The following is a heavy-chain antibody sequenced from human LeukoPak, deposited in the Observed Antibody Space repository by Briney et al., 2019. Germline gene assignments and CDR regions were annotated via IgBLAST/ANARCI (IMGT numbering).Heavy chain of an antibody. CDR3: AREPGYCGGDCYGEGDFGY. D-gene: IGHD2-21*01. CDR2: ISYDGTKQ. CDR1: GFRFNTYG. J-gene: IGHJ4*02. V-gene: IGHV3-30*03. Sequence: QPGRSLRLSCAASGFRFNTYGVHWVRQAPGKGLEWVALISYDGTKQYYADSVKGRFTISRDNAKNSLYLQMNSLRAEDTAVYYCAREPGYCGGDCYGEGDFGYWGQGALVTVSS.